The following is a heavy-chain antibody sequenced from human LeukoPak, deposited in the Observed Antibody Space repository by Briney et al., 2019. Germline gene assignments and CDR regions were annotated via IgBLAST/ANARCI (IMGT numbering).Heavy chain of an antibody. CDR2: IFHTGNS. CDR1: GDSISSGDYS. CDR3: ARELWFVNAPGSWLDP. D-gene: IGHD3-10*01. V-gene: IGHV4-30-2*01. J-gene: IGHJ5*02. Sequence: SETLSLICTVSGDSISSGDYSWGWLRQPSGKGLEWIGYIFHTGNSYYNPSLRSRVTISVDRSRNQFSLRLTSVTAADTAVYYCARELWFVNAPGSWLDPWGPGTLVAVSS.